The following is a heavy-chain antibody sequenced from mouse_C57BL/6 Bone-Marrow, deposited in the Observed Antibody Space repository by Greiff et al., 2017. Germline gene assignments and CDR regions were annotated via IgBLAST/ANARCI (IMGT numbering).Heavy chain of an antibody. CDR1: GFTFSDYG. D-gene: IGHD2-5*01. J-gene: IGHJ3*01. Sequence: EVKLVESGGGLVKPGGSLKLSCAASGFTFSDYGMHWVRQAPEKGLEWVAYISSCSSTIYYADTVKGRFTISRDNAKNTLFLQMTSLRSEDTAMYYCARNYSNYEALTYWGQGTLVTVSA. CDR2: ISSCSSTI. CDR3: ARNYSNYEALTY. V-gene: IGHV5-17*01.